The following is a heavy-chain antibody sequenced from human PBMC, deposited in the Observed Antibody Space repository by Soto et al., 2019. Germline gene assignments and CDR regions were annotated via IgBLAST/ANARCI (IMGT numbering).Heavy chain of an antibody. CDR3: ARSHLYYDSSGYPDY. V-gene: IGHV3-11*01. CDR1: GFTFSDYY. Sequence: QVQLVESGGGLVKPGGSLRLSCAASGFTFSDYYMSWIRQAPGKGLEWVSYISSGSTIYYADSVKGRFTISRDNAKNSLYLQMNSLRAEDTAVYYCARSHLYYDSSGYPDYWGQGTLVTVSS. J-gene: IGHJ4*02. CDR2: ISSGSTI. D-gene: IGHD3-22*01.